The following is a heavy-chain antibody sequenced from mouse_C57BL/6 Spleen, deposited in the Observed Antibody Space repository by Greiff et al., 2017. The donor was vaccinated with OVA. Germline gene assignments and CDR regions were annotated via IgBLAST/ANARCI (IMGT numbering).Heavy chain of an antibody. V-gene: IGHV5-9*01. D-gene: IGHD3-2*02. CDR3: AQTAQATWGFAY. J-gene: IGHJ3*01. CDR1: GFTFSSYT. CDR2: ISGGGGNT. Sequence: EVQVVESGGGLVKPGGSLKLSCAASGFTFSSYTMSWVRQTPEKRLEWVATISGGGGNTYYPDSVKGRFTISRDNAKNTLYLQMSSLRSEDTALYYCAQTAQATWGFAYWGQGTLVTVSA.